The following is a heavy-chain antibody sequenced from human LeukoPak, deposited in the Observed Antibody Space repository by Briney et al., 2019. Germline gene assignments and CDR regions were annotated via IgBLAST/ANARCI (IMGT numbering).Heavy chain of an antibody. V-gene: IGHV5-51*01. CDR1: GYTFTTYC. Sequence: GQSLPLDSQASGYTFTTYCIAWVRQMPGKGLEWMGMICPGDSDIRYSPSFQGQVTISADKSISTAYLQWSSLKASDTAMYYCARRGDSWFAGWGQVTLVTVSS. CDR3: ARRGDSWFAG. J-gene: IGHJ5*02. CDR2: ICPGDSDI.